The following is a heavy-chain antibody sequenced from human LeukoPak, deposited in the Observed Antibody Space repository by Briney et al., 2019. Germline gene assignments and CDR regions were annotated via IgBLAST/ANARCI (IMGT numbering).Heavy chain of an antibody. CDR1: GYTFSTYA. D-gene: IGHD6-13*01. Sequence: GASVKVSCKASGYTFSTYAINWVRQAPGQGLEWMGWINTNTGNPTYAQGFTGRFVFSLDTSVSTAYLQISSLKAEDTAVYYCARVHIAAAASLGYWGQGTLVTVSS. V-gene: IGHV7-4-1*02. CDR3: ARVHIAAAASLGY. CDR2: INTNTGNP. J-gene: IGHJ4*02.